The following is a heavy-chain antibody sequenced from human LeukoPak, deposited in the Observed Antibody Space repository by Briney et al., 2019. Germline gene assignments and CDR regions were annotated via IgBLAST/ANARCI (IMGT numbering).Heavy chain of an antibody. CDR3: ARLRYYDSPPADY. J-gene: IGHJ4*02. Sequence: SETLSFTCTVSGGSISSYYWSWIRQPPGKGLEWFGYIYYSGSTNYNPSLKSRVTISVATSKNQFSMKLSSVTAADTAVYYCARLRYYDSPPADYWGQGTLVTVSS. CDR1: GGSISSYY. D-gene: IGHD3-22*01. CDR2: IYYSGST. V-gene: IGHV4-59*08.